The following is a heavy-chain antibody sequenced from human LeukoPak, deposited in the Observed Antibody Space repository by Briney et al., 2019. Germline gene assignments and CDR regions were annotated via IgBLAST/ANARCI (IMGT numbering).Heavy chain of an antibody. CDR1: GGSINSATYY. CDR3: AKHYMGSSYNHGLDC. Sequence: SETLSLTCTVSGGSINSATYYWTWIRQPAGKGLEWIGRIYTSGSTNYNPSLKSRVTISVDTSKNQFSLKLSSVTAADTALYYCAKHYMGSSYNHGLDCWGQGTLVTVSS. D-gene: IGHD3-10*01. J-gene: IGHJ4*02. V-gene: IGHV4-61*02. CDR2: IYTSGST.